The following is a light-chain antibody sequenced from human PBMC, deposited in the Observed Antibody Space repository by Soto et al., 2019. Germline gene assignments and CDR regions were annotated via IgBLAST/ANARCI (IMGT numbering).Light chain of an antibody. CDR1: QSVSSN. CDR3: QHLNGYPIT. J-gene: IGKJ5*01. CDR2: ATS. Sequence: EIVMTQSPSTLSVSPWERSTLSFRASQSVSSNLAWYQQKPGQAPRLLIYATSSRATGVPTRFSGSGSGTDFTLTISSLQPEDFATYYCQHLNGYPITFGQGTRLEI. V-gene: IGKV3-15*01.